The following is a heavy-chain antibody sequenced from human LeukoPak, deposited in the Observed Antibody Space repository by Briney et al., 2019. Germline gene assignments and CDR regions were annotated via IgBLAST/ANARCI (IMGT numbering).Heavy chain of an antibody. V-gene: IGHV1-18*01. CDR2: ISPYNGNT. CDR1: GYTFTSYG. J-gene: IGHJ4*02. Sequence: GASVKVSCKASGYTFTSYGISWVRQAPGQGLEWMGWISPYNGNTNYAQKLQGRVTMTTDTSTSTAYMELRSLRSDDTAVYHCARDASHSSGYYRPNYWGQGTLVTVSS. D-gene: IGHD3-22*01. CDR3: ARDASHSSGYYRPNY.